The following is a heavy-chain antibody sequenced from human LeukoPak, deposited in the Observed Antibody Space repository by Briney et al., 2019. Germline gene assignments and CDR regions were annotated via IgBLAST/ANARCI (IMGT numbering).Heavy chain of an antibody. CDR1: GFTFSSYA. V-gene: IGHV3-30*04. D-gene: IGHD6-13*01. Sequence: GGSLRLSCAASGFTFSSYAMLWVRQAPGKGLEWVAVISYDGSNKYYADSVKGRFTISRDNSKNTLYLQMNSLRAEDTAVYYCARDSMAAAGTFRENWFDPWGQGTLVTVSS. CDR2: ISYDGSNK. J-gene: IGHJ5*02. CDR3: ARDSMAAAGTFRENWFDP.